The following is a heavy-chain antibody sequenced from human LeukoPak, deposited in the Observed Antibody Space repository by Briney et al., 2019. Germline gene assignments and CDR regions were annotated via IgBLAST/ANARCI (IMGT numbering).Heavy chain of an antibody. CDR3: ARDTPQHLKRFDY. CDR2: INPYNGKT. Sequence: KVSCKASGYTLDRIGISWVRQAPGQGLEWLGWINPYNGKTIFGEKFQGRVIMTTDTSTSTVYMELTSLRSDDTAVYFCARDTPQHLKRFDYWGQGTLVTVSS. V-gene: IGHV1-18*01. CDR1: GYTLDRIG. J-gene: IGHJ4*02.